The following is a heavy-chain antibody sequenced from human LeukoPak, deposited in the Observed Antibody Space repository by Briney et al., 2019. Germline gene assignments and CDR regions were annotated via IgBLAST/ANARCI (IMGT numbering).Heavy chain of an antibody. D-gene: IGHD3-10*01. J-gene: IGHJ3*02. V-gene: IGHV4-34*01. CDR3: ARSRIVRPRAAFDI. CDR1: GGSFSGYY. CDR2: INHSGST. Sequence: SETLSLTCAVYGGSFSGYYWSWIRQPPGKGLEWIGEINHSGSTNYNPSLKSRVTISVDTSKNQFSLKLSSVTAADTAVYYCARSRIVRPRAAFDIWGQGTMVTVSS.